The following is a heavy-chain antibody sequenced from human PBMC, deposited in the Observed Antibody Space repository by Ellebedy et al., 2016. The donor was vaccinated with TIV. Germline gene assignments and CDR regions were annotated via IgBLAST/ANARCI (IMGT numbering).Heavy chain of an antibody. CDR1: GFTFSSYT. V-gene: IGHV3-30-3*01. J-gene: IGHJ4*02. CDR3: ARGRCSGANCHYFDY. CDR2: ISYDGSRE. D-gene: IGHD2-15*01. Sequence: GESLKISCAASGFTFSSYTMHWVRQAPGKGLEWVASISYDGSREYYADSVEGRFTISRDNSKNTLYLQMNSLRAEDTALYFCARGRCSGANCHYFDYWGQGTVVTVSS.